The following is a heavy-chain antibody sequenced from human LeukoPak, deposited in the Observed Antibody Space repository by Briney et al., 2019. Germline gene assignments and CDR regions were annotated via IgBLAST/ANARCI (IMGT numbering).Heavy chain of an antibody. V-gene: IGHV3-23*01. CDR1: GFTFSSYA. CDR3: ARGIRYCSSTSCPYYFDY. Sequence: PGGSLRLSCAASGFTFSSYAMSWVRQAPGKGLEWVSAISGSGGSTYYADSVKGRFTISRDNSKNTLYLQMNSLRAEDTAVYYCARGIRYCSSTSCPYYFDYWGQGTLVTVSS. CDR2: ISGSGGST. J-gene: IGHJ4*02. D-gene: IGHD2-2*01.